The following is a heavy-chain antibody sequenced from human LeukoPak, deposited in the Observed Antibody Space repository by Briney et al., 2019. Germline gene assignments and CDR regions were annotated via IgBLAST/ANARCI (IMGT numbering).Heavy chain of an antibody. CDR2: ISGGGSPI. J-gene: IGHJ4*02. V-gene: IGHV3-48*03. Sequence: PGGSLRLSCAASGFTFSSFEMNWVRQAPGGGLEWISCISGGGSPIYYADSVKGRFTTSRDNAKNSLYLEMNSLRAEDTAVYYCARGFRHTAMFLDYWGQGTPVTVS. CDR3: ARGFRHTAMFLDY. D-gene: IGHD5-18*01. CDR1: GFTFSSFE.